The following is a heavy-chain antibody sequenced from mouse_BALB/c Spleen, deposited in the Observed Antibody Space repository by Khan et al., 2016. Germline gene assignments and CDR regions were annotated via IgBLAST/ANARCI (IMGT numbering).Heavy chain of an antibody. V-gene: IGHV3-6*02. CDR2: ISYDGSN. CDR1: GYSITSGYY. D-gene: IGHD2-1*01. Sequence: EVQLQESGPGLVKPSQSLSLTCSVTGYSITSGYYWNWIRQFPGNKLEWMGYISYDGSNNYNPSLKNRISVTRDPSKNQFFLKLHSVTTEDTATYYGARGGLGLMVTQFAYWGQGTLVTVSA. J-gene: IGHJ3*01. CDR3: ARGGLGLMVTQFAY.